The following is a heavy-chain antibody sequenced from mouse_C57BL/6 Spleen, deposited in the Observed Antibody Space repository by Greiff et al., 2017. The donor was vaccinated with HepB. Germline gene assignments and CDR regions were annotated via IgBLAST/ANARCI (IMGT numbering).Heavy chain of an antibody. D-gene: IGHD4-1*01. CDR1: GFTFSSYA. CDR2: ISSGGDYI. J-gene: IGHJ2*01. Sequence: EVQGVESGEGLVKPGGSLKLSCAASGFTFSSYAMSWVRQTPEKRLEWVAYISSGGDYIYYADTVKGRFTISRDNARNTLYLQMSSLKSEDTAMYYCTRVLTGDYFDYWGQGTTLTVSS. CDR3: TRVLTGDYFDY. V-gene: IGHV5-9-1*02.